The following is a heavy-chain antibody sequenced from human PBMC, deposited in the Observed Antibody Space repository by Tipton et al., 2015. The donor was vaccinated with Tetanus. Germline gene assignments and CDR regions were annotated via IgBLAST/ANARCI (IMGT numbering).Heavy chain of an antibody. Sequence: SLRLSCAASGFTFSDYTMAWVRQAPGEGLEWVSTISGGGHNTHYADSVQGRFTISRDNSKNTMYLQMNSLRAEDTAVYYCTKDVGIVLFDYWGQRTLVTVSS. CDR1: GFTFSDYT. CDR3: TKDVGIVLFDY. D-gene: IGHD2-8*01. CDR2: ISGGGHNT. V-gene: IGHV3-23*01. J-gene: IGHJ4*02.